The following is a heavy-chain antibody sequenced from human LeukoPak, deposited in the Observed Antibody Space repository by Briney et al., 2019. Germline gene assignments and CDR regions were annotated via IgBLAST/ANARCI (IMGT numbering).Heavy chain of an antibody. Sequence: VASVKVSCKASGGTFSSYAISWVRQAPGQGLEWMGGIIPIFGTANYAQKFQGRVTITTDESTSTAYMELSSLRSDDTAVYYCARGGYGDYEVDYWGQGTLVTVSS. D-gene: IGHD4-17*01. CDR3: ARGGYGDYEVDY. J-gene: IGHJ4*02. CDR2: IIPIFGTA. CDR1: GGTFSSYA. V-gene: IGHV1-69*05.